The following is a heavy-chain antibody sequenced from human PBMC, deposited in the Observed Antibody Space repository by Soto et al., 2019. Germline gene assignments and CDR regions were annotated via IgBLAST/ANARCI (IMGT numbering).Heavy chain of an antibody. Sequence: SETLSLTCAVYGGSFSGYYWSWIRQPPGKGLEWIGEINHSGSTNYNPSLKSRVTISVDTSKNQFSLKLSSVTAADTAVYYCARSGYSSGWYPLNFDYWGQGTLVTVSS. CDR3: ARSGYSSGWYPLNFDY. CDR1: GGSFSGYY. D-gene: IGHD6-19*01. V-gene: IGHV4-34*01. J-gene: IGHJ4*02. CDR2: INHSGST.